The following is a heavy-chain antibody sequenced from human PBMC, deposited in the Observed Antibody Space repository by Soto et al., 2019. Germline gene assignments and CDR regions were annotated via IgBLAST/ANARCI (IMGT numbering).Heavy chain of an antibody. CDR2: IIPIFGTA. J-gene: IGHJ6*02. CDR3: ARGVATVDTLLSPRVGARYGMDV. Sequence: AASVKVSCKASGGTFSSYAISWVRQAPGQGLEWMGGIIPIFGTANYAQKFQGRVTITADESTSTAYMELSSLRSEDTAVYYCARGVATVDTLLSPRVGARYGMDVWGQGTTVTVSS. D-gene: IGHD5-12*01. CDR1: GGTFSSYA. V-gene: IGHV1-69*13.